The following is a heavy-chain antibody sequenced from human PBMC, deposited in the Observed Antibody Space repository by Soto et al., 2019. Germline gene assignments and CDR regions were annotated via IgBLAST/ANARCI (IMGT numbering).Heavy chain of an antibody. CDR2: MNPNSGST. J-gene: IGHJ4*02. CDR1: GYTFTSYD. CDR3: ASRVGATSFDFDY. V-gene: IGHV1-8*01. Sequence: QVQLVQSGAEVKKPGDSVKVACKASGYTFTSYDVNWVRLAPGQGLEWMGWMNPNSGSTDYAQKFQGRVTMTRNISISTAYMELSSLRSEDTAVYYCASRVGATSFDFDYWGQGTLVTVSS. D-gene: IGHD1-26*01.